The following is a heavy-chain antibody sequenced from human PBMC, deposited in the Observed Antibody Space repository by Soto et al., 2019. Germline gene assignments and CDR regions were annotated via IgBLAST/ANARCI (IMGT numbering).Heavy chain of an antibody. CDR2: IYYSGGT. V-gene: IGHV4-31*03. CDR3: ATEPGYSYGFDY. CDR1: SGSISSGGYY. J-gene: IGHJ4*02. D-gene: IGHD5-18*01. Sequence: SETLSLTCTVSSGSISSGGYYWSWIRQHPGKGLEWIGYIYYSGGTYYNPSLKSRVTISVDTSKNQFSLKLSSVTAADTAVYYCATEPGYSYGFDYWGQGTLVTVSS.